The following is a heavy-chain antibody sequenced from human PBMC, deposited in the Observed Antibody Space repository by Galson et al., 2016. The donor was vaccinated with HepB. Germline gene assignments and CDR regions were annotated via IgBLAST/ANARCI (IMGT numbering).Heavy chain of an antibody. D-gene: IGHD4-23*01. Sequence: SLRLSCADSGFIFSSYAMHWVRQAPGKGLEWVALISYDGSNKYYADSVKGRFTISRDNSKNTLYLQMSSLRAEDTAVYYCASAPLVYAGNSFYYWGQGTLVTVSS. CDR3: ASAPLVYAGNSFYY. CDR1: GFIFSSYA. J-gene: IGHJ4*02. V-gene: IGHV3-30-3*01. CDR2: ISYDGSNK.